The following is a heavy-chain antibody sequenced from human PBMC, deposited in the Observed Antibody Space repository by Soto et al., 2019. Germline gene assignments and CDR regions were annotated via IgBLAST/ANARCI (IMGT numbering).Heavy chain of an antibody. J-gene: IGHJ3*01. CDR3: GRGLPGHYGFDG. CDR2: IKGDGSSM. V-gene: IGHV3-74*01. CDR1: GFTFSNYW. Sequence: EVQLVESGGGLVQAGESLRLSCEASGFTFSNYWMHWVRQVPGKGLVWVSRIKGDGSSMNYADSVKGRFTISRDNAKNMVFLQVDSLGAQDPAVYCFGRGLPGHYGFDGWGQGAKGTVSS. D-gene: IGHD3-10*01.